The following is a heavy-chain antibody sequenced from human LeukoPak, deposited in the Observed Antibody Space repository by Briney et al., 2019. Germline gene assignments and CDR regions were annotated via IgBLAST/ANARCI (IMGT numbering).Heavy chain of an antibody. CDR3: VSGYDHQDNWFDP. CDR1: GYTLTELS. Sequence: ASVKVSCKVSGYTLTELSMHWVRQAPGKGLEWMGGFDPEDGETIYAQKFQGRVTMTEDTSTDTAYMELSSLRSEDTAVYYCVSGYDHQDNWFDPWGQGTLVTVSS. D-gene: IGHD5-12*01. CDR2: FDPEDGET. V-gene: IGHV1-24*01. J-gene: IGHJ5*02.